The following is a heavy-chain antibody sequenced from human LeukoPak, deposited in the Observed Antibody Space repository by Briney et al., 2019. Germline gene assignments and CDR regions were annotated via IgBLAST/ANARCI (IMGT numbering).Heavy chain of an antibody. Sequence: GASVKVSCKSSGDTFSRHAISWVRQAPGQGLEWMGGITPIYGTPSYVQKFQGRATITADESTRTAYMEVSRLRSDDTAVYYCARVNVVAMTPWAFDYWGQGTLVTVSS. J-gene: IGHJ4*02. D-gene: IGHD5-12*01. CDR3: ARVNVVAMTPWAFDY. CDR2: ITPIYGTP. CDR1: GDTFSRHA. V-gene: IGHV1-69*01.